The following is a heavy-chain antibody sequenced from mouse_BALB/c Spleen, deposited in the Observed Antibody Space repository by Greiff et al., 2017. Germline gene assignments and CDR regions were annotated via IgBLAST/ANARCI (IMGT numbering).Heavy chain of an antibody. CDR2: IYPYNGGT. J-gene: IGHJ4*01. Sequence: VQLQQSGPELVKPGASVKISCKASGYTFTDYNMHWVKQSHGKSLEWIGYIYPYNGGTGYNQKFKSKATLTVDNSSSTAYMELRSLTSEDSAVYYCARLYGNYVYAMDYWGQGTSVTVSS. CDR3: ARLYGNYVYAMDY. D-gene: IGHD2-1*01. CDR1: GYTFTDYN. V-gene: IGHV1S29*02.